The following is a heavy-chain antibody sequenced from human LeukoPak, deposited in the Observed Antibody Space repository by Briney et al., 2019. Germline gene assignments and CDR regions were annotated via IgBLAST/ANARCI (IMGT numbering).Heavy chain of an antibody. V-gene: IGHV1-18*04. Sequence: ASVTVSFKASGYTFTAYYMHWVRQAPGQGLEWMGWISAYNGNTKYAQKLQGRVTMTTDTSTSTAHLELRSLRTDDTAVYYCTRGPEWFGVNVDYWGQGTLVTVSS. CDR3: TRGPEWFGVNVDY. D-gene: IGHD3-10*01. J-gene: IGHJ4*02. CDR1: GYTFTAYY. CDR2: ISAYNGNT.